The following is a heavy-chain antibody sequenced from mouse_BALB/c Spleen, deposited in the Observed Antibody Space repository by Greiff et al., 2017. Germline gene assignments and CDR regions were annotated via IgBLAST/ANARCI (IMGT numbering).Heavy chain of an antibody. Sequence: EVQLQQSGTVLARPGASVKMSCKASGYTFTSYWMHWVKQRPGQGLEWIGAIYPGNSDTSYNQKFKGKAKLTAVTSTSTAYMELSSLTNEDSAVYYCTRRDYYGSYWYFDVWGAGTTVTVSS. CDR3: TRRDYYGSYWYFDV. V-gene: IGHV1-5*01. J-gene: IGHJ1*01. CDR1: GYTFTSYW. D-gene: IGHD1-1*01. CDR2: IYPGNSDT.